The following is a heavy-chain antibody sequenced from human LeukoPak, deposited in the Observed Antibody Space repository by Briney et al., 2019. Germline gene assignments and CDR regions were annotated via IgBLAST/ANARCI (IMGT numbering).Heavy chain of an antibody. CDR2: ISSSSSYI. V-gene: IGHV3-21*01. D-gene: IGHD2-15*01. CDR3: ARDSSPGIGRTFDY. J-gene: IGHJ4*02. CDR1: GFTLSTYT. Sequence: GGSLRLSCAASGFTLSTYTMNWVRQAPGKGLEWVSSISSSSSYIYYADSVKGRFTISRDNAKNSLYLQMNSLRAEDTAVYYCARDSSPGIGRTFDYWGQGTLATVSS.